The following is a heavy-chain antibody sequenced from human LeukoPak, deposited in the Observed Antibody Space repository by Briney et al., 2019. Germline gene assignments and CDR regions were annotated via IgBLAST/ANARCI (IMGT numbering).Heavy chain of an antibody. CDR3: ARDHARGSSGWYYFDY. Sequence: SVKVSCKASGGTFSSYAISWVRQAPGQGLEWMGGIIPIFGTANYAQKFQGRVTITADESTSTAYMELSSLRSEDTAVYYCARDHARGSSGWYYFDYWGQGTLVTVSS. J-gene: IGHJ4*02. V-gene: IGHV1-69*13. D-gene: IGHD6-19*01. CDR2: IIPIFGTA. CDR1: GGTFSSYA.